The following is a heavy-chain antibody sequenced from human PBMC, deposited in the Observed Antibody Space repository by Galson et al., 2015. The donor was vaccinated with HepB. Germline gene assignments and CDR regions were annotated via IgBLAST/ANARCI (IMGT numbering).Heavy chain of an antibody. J-gene: IGHJ4*02. CDR1: GYTLTELS. CDR2: FDPEDGET. CDR3: AKVQPHKYDFWSGFED. D-gene: IGHD3-3*01. V-gene: IGHV1-24*01. Sequence: SVKVSCKVSGYTLTELSMHWVRQAPGKGLEWMGGFDPEDGETIYAQKFQGRVTMTEDTSTDTAYMELSSLRSEDTAVYYCAKVQPHKYDFWSGFEDWGQGTLVTVSS.